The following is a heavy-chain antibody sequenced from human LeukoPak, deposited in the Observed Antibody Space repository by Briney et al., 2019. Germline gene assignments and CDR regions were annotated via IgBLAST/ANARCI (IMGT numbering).Heavy chain of an antibody. J-gene: IGHJ4*02. CDR1: GFIFSSYG. V-gene: IGHV3-30*03. D-gene: IGHD3-3*01. CDR3: ARDPAKFWSGHDY. CDR2: ISYDGSNK. Sequence: GGSLRLSCTASGFIFSSYGMHWVRQAPGKGLESVAVISYDGSNKYYADSVKGRFTISRDNSKDTLYVQMNSLRAEDTAVYYCARDPAKFWSGHDYWGQGTLVTVSS.